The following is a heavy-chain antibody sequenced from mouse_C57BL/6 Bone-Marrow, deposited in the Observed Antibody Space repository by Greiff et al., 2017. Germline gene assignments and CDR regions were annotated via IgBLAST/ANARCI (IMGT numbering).Heavy chain of an antibody. CDR3: ARGLYYYGSSPAY. V-gene: IGHV1-52*01. Sequence: QVQLQQSGAELVRPGSSVKLSCKASGYTFTSYWMHWVKQRPIQGLEWIGNIDPSDSETHYNQKFKDKATLTVDKSSSTAYMQLSSLTSEDSAVYYCARGLYYYGSSPAYWGQGTLVTVSA. CDR1: GYTFTSYW. J-gene: IGHJ3*01. CDR2: IDPSDSET. D-gene: IGHD1-1*01.